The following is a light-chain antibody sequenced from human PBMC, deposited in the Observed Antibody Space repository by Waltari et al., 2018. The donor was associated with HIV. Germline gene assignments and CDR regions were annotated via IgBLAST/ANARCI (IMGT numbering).Light chain of an antibody. J-gene: IGKJ2*01. V-gene: IGKV1-33*01. CDR2: DAS. Sequence: DIQMTQSPSSLSASVGDSVTITCQASKDINDPLNWYQHNPGKAPKLLMYDASNLETGAPSRFNGSGSGADFAFTISSLQPEDIATYYGQQYDSPRYTFGHGTKVEIK. CDR3: QQYDSPRYT. CDR1: KDINDP.